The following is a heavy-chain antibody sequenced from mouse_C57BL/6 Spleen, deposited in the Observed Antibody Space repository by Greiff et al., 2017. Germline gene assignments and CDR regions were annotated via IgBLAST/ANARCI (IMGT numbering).Heavy chain of an antibody. CDR1: GFTFSSYA. D-gene: IGHD3-2*02. Sequence: EVQLVESGGGLVKPGGSLKLSCAASGFTFSSYAMSWVRQTPEKRLEWVATISDGGSYTYYPDNVKGRFTISRDNAKNNLYLQMSHLKSEDTAMYYCARDGGYWGFAYWGQGTLVTVSA. V-gene: IGHV5-4*01. CDR3: ARDGGYWGFAY. J-gene: IGHJ3*01. CDR2: ISDGGSYT.